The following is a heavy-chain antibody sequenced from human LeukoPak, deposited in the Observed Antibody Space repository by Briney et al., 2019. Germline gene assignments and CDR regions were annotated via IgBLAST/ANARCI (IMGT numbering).Heavy chain of an antibody. V-gene: IGHV4-59*01. CDR3: ARVSHTAMVFFDY. CDR1: GGSFSGYY. Sequence: SETLSLTCAVYGGSFSGYYWSWIRQPPGKGLEWIGYIYYSGSTNYNPSLKSRVTISVDTSKNQFSLKLSSVTAADTAVYYCARVSHTAMVFFDYWAREPWSPSPQ. CDR2: IYYSGST. D-gene: IGHD5-18*01. J-gene: IGHJ4*02.